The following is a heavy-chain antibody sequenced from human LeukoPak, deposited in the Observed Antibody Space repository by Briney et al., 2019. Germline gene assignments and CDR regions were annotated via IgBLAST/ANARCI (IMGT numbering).Heavy chain of an antibody. Sequence: SVKVSCKASGGTFSSYAISWVRQAPGQGLEWMGRIIPILGIANYAQKFQGRVTITADKSTSTAYMELSSLRSEDTAVYYCARGDYYGSGSYSDQYGMDVWGQGTTVTVSS. V-gene: IGHV1-69*04. J-gene: IGHJ6*02. CDR2: IIPILGIA. CDR3: ARGDYYGSGSYSDQYGMDV. CDR1: GGTFSSYA. D-gene: IGHD3-10*01.